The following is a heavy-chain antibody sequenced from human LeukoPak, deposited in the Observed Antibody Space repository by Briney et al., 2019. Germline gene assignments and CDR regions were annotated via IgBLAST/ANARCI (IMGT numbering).Heavy chain of an antibody. CDR2: IYYSGST. D-gene: IGHD3-3*01. CDR1: GGSISSSSYY. J-gene: IGHJ4*02. Sequence: PSETLSLTCTVSGGSISSSSYYWGWIRQPPGKGLEWIGSIYYSGSTYYNPSLKSRVTISVDTSKNQFSLKLSSVTAADTAVYYCARAKFWSGYYIGYWGQGTLVTVSS. CDR3: ARAKFWSGYYIGY. V-gene: IGHV4-39*07.